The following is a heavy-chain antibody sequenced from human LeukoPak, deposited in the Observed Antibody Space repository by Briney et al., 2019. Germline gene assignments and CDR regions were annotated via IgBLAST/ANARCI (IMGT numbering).Heavy chain of an antibody. CDR2: INWNGGST. J-gene: IGHJ3*02. V-gene: IGHV3-20*04. CDR1: GFTFDDYG. Sequence: GGSLRLSCAASGFTFDDYGMSWVRQAPGKGLEWVSGINWNGGSTGYADSVKGRFTISRDNAKNSLYLQMNSLRAEDTALYYCVRGGGYSGSYQEPFDIWGQGTMATVSS. D-gene: IGHD1-26*01. CDR3: VRGGGYSGSYQEPFDI.